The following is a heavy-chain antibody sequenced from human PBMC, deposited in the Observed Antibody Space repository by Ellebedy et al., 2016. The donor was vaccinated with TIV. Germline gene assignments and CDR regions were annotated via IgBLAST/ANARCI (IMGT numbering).Heavy chain of an antibody. CDR3: AKALDYGDGYGMNV. D-gene: IGHD4-17*01. CDR1: GFTFSNYG. CDR2: ISYDGGRK. V-gene: IGHV3-30*18. Sequence: GESLKISCAASGFTFSNYGMHWVRQAPGKGLEWVAVISYDGGRKYYADSVKGRFTISSDNSKNTLYLQMNSLRAEDTAVYYCAKALDYGDGYGMNVWGQGTTVTVSS. J-gene: IGHJ6*02.